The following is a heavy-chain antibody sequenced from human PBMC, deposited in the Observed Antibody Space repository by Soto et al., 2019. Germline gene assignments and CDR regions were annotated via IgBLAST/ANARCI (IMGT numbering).Heavy chain of an antibody. V-gene: IGHV1-69*13. CDR3: ARIRSDSYDILTAYGFDP. Sequence: GASVKVSCKASGGTFSSYAISWVRQAPGQGLEWMGGIIPIFGTANYAQKFQGRVTITADESTSTAYMELSSLRSEDTAVYYCARIRSDSYDILTAYGFDPWGQGTLVTVAS. CDR1: GGTFSSYA. CDR2: IIPIFGTA. D-gene: IGHD3-9*01. J-gene: IGHJ5*02.